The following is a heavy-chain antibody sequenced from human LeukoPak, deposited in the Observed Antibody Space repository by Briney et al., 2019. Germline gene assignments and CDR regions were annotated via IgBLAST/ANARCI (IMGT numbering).Heavy chain of an antibody. V-gene: IGHV4-61*02. J-gene: IGHJ6*03. CDR2: IYTSGST. CDR3: ARGTDYGGNSGSIYYYYYMDV. D-gene: IGHD4-23*01. Sequence: SETLSLTCTVSGGSISSRSYYWSWIRQPAGKGLEWIGRIYTSGSTNYNPSLKSRVTISVDTSKNQFSLKLSSVTAADTAVYYCARGTDYGGNSGSIYYYYYMDVWGKGTTVTVSS. CDR1: GGSISSRSYY.